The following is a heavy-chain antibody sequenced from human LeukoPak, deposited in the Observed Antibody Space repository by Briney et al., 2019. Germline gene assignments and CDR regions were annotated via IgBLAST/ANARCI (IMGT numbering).Heavy chain of an antibody. CDR2: IYYSGST. J-gene: IGHJ4*02. Sequence: SETLSLTCTVSGGSISSYYWSWIRQPPGKGLEWIGYIYYSGSTNHNPSLKSRVTISVDTSKNQFSMTLSSVTAADTAVYYCARRVGSRRSFDYWGQGTLVTVSS. V-gene: IGHV4-59*08. CDR3: ARRVGSRRSFDY. D-gene: IGHD6-6*01. CDR1: GGSISSYY.